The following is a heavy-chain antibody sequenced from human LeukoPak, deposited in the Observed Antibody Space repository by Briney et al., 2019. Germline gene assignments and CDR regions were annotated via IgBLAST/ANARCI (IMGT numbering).Heavy chain of an antibody. D-gene: IGHD5-12*01. CDR1: GITFSSYA. CDR3: AKDKEATILQPSYYFEY. CDR2: IGGSGYFT. J-gene: IGHJ4*02. V-gene: IGHV3-23*01. Sequence: QPGGSLRLSCAASGITFSSYAMSWVRQAPGKGPEWVSSIGGSGYFTYYADSVEGRFTISRDKSKNRLYLQMNSLRAEDTAVYYCAKDKEATILQPSYYFEYWGQGSLVTVSS.